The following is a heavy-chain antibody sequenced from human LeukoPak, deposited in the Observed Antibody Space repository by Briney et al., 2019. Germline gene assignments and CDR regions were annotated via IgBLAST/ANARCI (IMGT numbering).Heavy chain of an antibody. CDR2: ISGSGGST. J-gene: IGHJ5*02. D-gene: IGHD5-18*01. CDR1: GFTFSSYA. V-gene: IGHV3-23*01. Sequence: GGSLRLSCAASGFTFSSYAMSWVRQAPGKGREWVSAISGSGGSTYYADSVKGRFTISRDNSKNTLYLQMNSLRAEDTAVYYCAGTQLWYRDRAFDPWGQGTLVTVSS. CDR3: AGTQLWYRDRAFDP.